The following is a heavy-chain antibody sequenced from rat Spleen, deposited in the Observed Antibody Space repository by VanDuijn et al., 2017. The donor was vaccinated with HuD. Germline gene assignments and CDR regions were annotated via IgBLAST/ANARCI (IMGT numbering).Heavy chain of an antibody. CDR1: GFTFSSYW. Sequence: EVQLVETGGGLVQPGRSLKLSCVASGFTFSSYWMYWIRQAPGKGLEWVATISYDGSSTYYRDSVKGRFTISRNNAKSSLYLHMDSLRSEDTATYYCTTEATRAYFDYWGQGVIVTVSS. CDR2: ISYDGSST. D-gene: IGHD1-4*01. J-gene: IGHJ2*01. V-gene: IGHV5-58*01. CDR3: TTEATRAYFDY.